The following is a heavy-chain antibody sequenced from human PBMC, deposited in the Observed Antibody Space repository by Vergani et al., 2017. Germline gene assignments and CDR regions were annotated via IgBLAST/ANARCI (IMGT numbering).Heavy chain of an antibody. Sequence: QVQLVGSGGGVVQPGRSLRLSCAASGFTFGSYGMHWVRQAPGKGLEWVAVIWYDGSNKYYADSVKGRFTISRDNSKNTLYLQMNSLRAEDTAVYYCARVAAAGPFDYWGQGTLVTVSS. CDR3: ARVAAAGPFDY. J-gene: IGHJ4*02. D-gene: IGHD6-13*01. CDR1: GFTFGSYG. CDR2: IWYDGSNK. V-gene: IGHV3-33*01.